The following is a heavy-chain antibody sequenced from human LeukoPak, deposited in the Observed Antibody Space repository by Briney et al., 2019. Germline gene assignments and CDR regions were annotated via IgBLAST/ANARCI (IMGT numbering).Heavy chain of an antibody. CDR3: ARLLGFDI. Sequence: GGSLRLSCAASGFTFSDYSINWVRQAPGKGLEWVSYISNRGTTIYYADSVKGRFTISRDNAKNSVHLQMNSLRAEDTAVYYCARLLGFDIWGQGTMVTVSS. V-gene: IGHV3-48*01. J-gene: IGHJ3*02. CDR1: GFTFSDYS. CDR2: ISNRGTTI.